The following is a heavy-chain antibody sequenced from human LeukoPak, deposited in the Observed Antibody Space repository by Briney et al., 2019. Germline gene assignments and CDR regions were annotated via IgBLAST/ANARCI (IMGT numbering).Heavy chain of an antibody. CDR1: GGSISSYY. D-gene: IGHD3-22*01. Sequence: SETLSLTCTVSGGSISSYYWSWIRQPPGKGLERIGYIYYSGSTNYNPSLKSRVTISVDTSKNQFSLKLSSVTAADTAVYYCARGWTYYYDSSGYLRPAYFDYWGQGTLVTVSS. J-gene: IGHJ4*02. CDR3: ARGWTYYYDSSGYLRPAYFDY. V-gene: IGHV4-59*01. CDR2: IYYSGST.